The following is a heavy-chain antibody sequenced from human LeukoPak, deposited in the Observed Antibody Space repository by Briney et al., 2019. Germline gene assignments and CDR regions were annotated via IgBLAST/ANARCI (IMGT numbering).Heavy chain of an antibody. CDR2: ISSSSSYI. D-gene: IGHD3-3*01. J-gene: IGHJ4*02. V-gene: IGHV3-21*01. CDR1: GFTFSSYS. CDR3: ARDEPGNPLYYDFWSGYYDY. Sequence: GGSLRLSCAASGFTFSSYSMNWVRQAPGKGLEWVSSISSSSSYIYCADSVKGRFTISRDNAKNSLYLQMNSLRAEDTAVYYCARDEPGNPLYYDFWSGYYDYWGQGTLVTVSS.